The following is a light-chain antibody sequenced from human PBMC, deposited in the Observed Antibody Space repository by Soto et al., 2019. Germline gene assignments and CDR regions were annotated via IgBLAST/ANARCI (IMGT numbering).Light chain of an antibody. J-gene: IGLJ3*02. CDR3: QSYDSSLSAVV. V-gene: IGLV1-40*01. CDR2: GNI. Sequence: QSVLTQPPSVSGTPGQTVTISCTGSSSNIGAHYDVHWYQHLPGTAPKLLIYGNINRPSGVPDRFSGSKSGTSASLAITGLQADDEADYYCQSYDSSLSAVVFGGGTKLTAL. CDR1: SSNIGAHYD.